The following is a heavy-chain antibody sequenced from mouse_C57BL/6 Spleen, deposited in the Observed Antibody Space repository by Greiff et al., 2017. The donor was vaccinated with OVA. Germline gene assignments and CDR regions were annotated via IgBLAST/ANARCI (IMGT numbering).Heavy chain of an antibody. CDR3: ARSGEFITTVVPMDY. J-gene: IGHJ4*01. D-gene: IGHD1-1*01. CDR1: GYTFTDYY. Sequence: EVQLQQSGPELVKPGASVKISCKASGYTFTDYYMNWVKQSHGKSLEWIGDINPNNGGTSYNQKFKGKATLTVDKSSSTAYMELRSLTSEDSAVYYCARSGEFITTVVPMDYWGQGTSVTVSS. V-gene: IGHV1-26*01. CDR2: INPNNGGT.